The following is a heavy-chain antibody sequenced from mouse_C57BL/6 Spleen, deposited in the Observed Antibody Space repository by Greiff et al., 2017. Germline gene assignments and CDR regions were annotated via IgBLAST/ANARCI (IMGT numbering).Heavy chain of an antibody. D-gene: IGHD1-1*02. V-gene: IGHV1-55*01. CDR3: ARADYYCGSSLYYAMDY. CDR1: GYTFTSYW. CDR2: ICPGSGST. J-gene: IGHJ4*01. Sequence: QVQLQQPGAELVKPGASVKMSCKASGYTFTSYWITWVKQRPGQGLEWIGDICPGSGSTNYNEKFKSKATLTVDTSSSTAYMQLSSLTSEDSAVYYCARADYYCGSSLYYAMDYWGQGTSVTVSS.